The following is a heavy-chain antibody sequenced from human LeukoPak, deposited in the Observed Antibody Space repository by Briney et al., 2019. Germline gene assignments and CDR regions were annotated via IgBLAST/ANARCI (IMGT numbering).Heavy chain of an antibody. V-gene: IGHV3-30-3*01. CDR2: ISQDGSNK. D-gene: IGHD5-12*01. Sequence: PGGSQRLSCAASGFRFSSYGMQWVRQAPGKGLKWVAVISQDGSNKYYADSVKGRLTISRDNSKNTLYLQMSSLRAEDTALYYCATDNFDDTGYDYGRYWGQGTLVTVSA. CDR1: GFRFSSYG. CDR3: ATDNFDDTGYDYGRY. J-gene: IGHJ4*02.